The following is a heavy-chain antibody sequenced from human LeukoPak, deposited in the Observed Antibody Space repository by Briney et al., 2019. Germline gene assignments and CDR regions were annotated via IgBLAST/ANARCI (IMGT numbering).Heavy chain of an antibody. CDR2: ISYDGSNK. CDR3: AELGITMIGGV. Sequence: GGSLRLSCAASGFTFSNYALHWVRQAPGKGLEWVAVISYDGSNKFYADSVKGRFTISRDNAKNSLYLQMNSLRAEDTAVYYCAELGITMIGGVWGKGTTVTISS. V-gene: IGHV3-30*04. D-gene: IGHD3-10*02. CDR1: GFTFSNYA. J-gene: IGHJ6*04.